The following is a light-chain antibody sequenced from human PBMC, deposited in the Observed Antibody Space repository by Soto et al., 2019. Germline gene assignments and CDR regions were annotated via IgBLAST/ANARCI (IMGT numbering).Light chain of an antibody. CDR2: RAS. J-gene: IGKJ2*01. V-gene: IGKV1-5*03. CDR3: QQYNSYPKT. CDR1: QSIDGW. Sequence: DVQMTQSPSTLSASIGDTVTITCRASQSIDGWLAWYQQKPGRPPKLLIYRASILENGVPSKFSGRGSGTDFTLTISGLRPDDLGTYFCQQYNSYPKTFGEGTKLDI.